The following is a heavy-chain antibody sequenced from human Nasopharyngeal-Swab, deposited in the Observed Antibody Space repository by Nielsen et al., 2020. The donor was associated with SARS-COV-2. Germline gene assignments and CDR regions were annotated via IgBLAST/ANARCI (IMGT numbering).Heavy chain of an antibody. J-gene: IGHJ4*02. Sequence: WIRQPPGKGLVGVSRIGPDGRETSFADSVKGRFTIPRGNAKNTLYLQMNSLRAEDTAVYFCARGSSDWRGIDYWGQGTLVTVSS. D-gene: IGHD6-19*01. CDR3: ARGSSDWRGIDY. CDR2: IGPDGRET. V-gene: IGHV3-74*01.